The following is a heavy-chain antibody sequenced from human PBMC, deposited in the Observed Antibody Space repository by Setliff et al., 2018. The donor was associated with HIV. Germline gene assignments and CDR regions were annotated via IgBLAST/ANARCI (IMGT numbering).Heavy chain of an antibody. V-gene: IGHV1-2*02. D-gene: IGHD1-26*01. CDR3: ARNAPGIVPRRVGFDP. CDR2: INPDTGGT. CDR1: GYIFTDYY. Sequence: ASVKVSCKASGYIFTDYYIHWVRQAPGQGLEWMGWINPDTGGTNSAQRFQGRVTMTRDMSITTAYMELSSLKSDDTAMYYCARNAPGIVPRRVGFDPWGQGTQVTVSS. J-gene: IGHJ5*02.